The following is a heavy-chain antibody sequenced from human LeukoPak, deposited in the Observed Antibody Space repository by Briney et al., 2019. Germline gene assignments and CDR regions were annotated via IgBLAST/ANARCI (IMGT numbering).Heavy chain of an antibody. D-gene: IGHD3-3*01. J-gene: IGHJ4*02. CDR3: ARVVTIFGVVINDDY. CDR2: INPNSGGT. V-gene: IGHV1-2*02. CDR1: GYTFTGYY. Sequence: ASVKVSCKASGYTFTGYYMHCVRQAPGQGLEWMGWINPNSGGTNYAQKFQGRVTMTRDTSISTAYMELSRLRSDDTAVYYCARVVTIFGVVINDDYWGQGTLVTVSS.